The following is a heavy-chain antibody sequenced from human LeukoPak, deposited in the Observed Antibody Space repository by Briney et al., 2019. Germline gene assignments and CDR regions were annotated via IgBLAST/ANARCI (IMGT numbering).Heavy chain of an antibody. CDR1: GFTFSSYA. J-gene: IGHJ4*02. D-gene: IGHD6-13*01. CDR2: IGGSGGST. V-gene: IGHV3-23*01. CDR3: AKVETAAAATLRGFDY. Sequence: GGSLRLPCTACGFTFSSYAMSWLRNAPEKRLEWVSSIGGSGGSTFYADSVKGRFTISRDNSKNTLYLQMNSLRAEDTAVYYCAKVETAAAATLRGFDYWGQGTLVTVSS.